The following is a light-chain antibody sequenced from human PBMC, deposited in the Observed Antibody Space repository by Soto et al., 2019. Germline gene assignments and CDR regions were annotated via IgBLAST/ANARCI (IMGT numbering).Light chain of an antibody. V-gene: IGLV1-44*01. CDR1: SSNIGSNT. CDR2: SNN. Sequence: QSVLTQPPSASGTPGQEVTISCSGSSSNIGSNTVNWYQKLPGTAPKLLIYSNNQRAAGVPDRFSGSKSGTSASLAISGLQSEDEADYYCAAWDDSLNGLFGGGTKVTVL. CDR3: AAWDDSLNGL. J-gene: IGLJ3*02.